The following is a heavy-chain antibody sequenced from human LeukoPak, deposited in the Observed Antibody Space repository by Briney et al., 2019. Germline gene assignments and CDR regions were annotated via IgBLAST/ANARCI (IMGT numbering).Heavy chain of an antibody. CDR2: FDPEDGET. CDR3: ATAGTYYDSSGYYVT. Sequence: ASVKVSCKVSGYTLTELSMHWVRQAPGKGLEWMGGFDPEDGETIYAQKFQGRVTMTEDTSTDTAYMGLSSLRSEDTAVYYCATAGTYYDSSGYYVTWGQGTLVTVSS. CDR1: GYTLTELS. J-gene: IGHJ5*02. V-gene: IGHV1-24*01. D-gene: IGHD3-22*01.